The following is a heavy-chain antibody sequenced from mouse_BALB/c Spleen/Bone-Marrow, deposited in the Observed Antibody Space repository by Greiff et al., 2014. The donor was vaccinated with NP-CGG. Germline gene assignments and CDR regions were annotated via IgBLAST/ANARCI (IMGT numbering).Heavy chain of an antibody. J-gene: IGHJ4*01. Sequence: VQLQQSGAELVKPGASVKLSCTASGFNIEDTYMHWVKQRPEQGLEWIGRIDPANGNTKYVPTFQGKATITADTSSNTAYLQLSSPTSEDTAVYYCASSGNYEGGAMDYWGQGISVTVSS. CDR1: GFNIEDTY. D-gene: IGHD2-1*01. CDR2: IDPANGNT. CDR3: ASSGNYEGGAMDY. V-gene: IGHV14-3*02.